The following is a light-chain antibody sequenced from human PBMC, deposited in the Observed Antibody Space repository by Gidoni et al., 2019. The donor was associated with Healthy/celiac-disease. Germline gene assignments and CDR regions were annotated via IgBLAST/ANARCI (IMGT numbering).Light chain of an antibody. CDR1: SSDVGGYNY. J-gene: IGLJ1*01. CDR3: SSYTSSSTLV. Sequence: QSALTQPASVSGSPGQSITISCTGTSSDVGGYNYVSWYQQHPVKAPKLMIYDVSNRPSGVSIRFSGSKSGNTASLTISGLQAEDEADYYCSSYTSSSTLVFGTGTKVTVL. V-gene: IGLV2-14*03. CDR2: DVS.